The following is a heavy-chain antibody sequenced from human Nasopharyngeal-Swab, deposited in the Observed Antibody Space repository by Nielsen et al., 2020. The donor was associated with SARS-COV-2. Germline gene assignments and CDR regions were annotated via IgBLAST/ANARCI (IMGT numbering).Heavy chain of an antibody. V-gene: IGHV3-11*04. CDR2: ISSSGSTI. D-gene: IGHD1-1*01. CDR1: GFTFSDYY. J-gene: IGHJ3*02. CDR3: ASSQAYNWNDSDAFDI. Sequence: GGSLRLSCTASGFTFSDYYMSWIRQAPGWGLEWVSYISSSGSTIYYADSVRGRFTISRDNAKNSLYLQMNSLRAEDTAVYYCASSQAYNWNDSDAFDIWGQGTMVTVSS.